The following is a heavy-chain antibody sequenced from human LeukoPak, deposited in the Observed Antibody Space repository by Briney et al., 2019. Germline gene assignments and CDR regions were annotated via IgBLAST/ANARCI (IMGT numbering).Heavy chain of an antibody. CDR3: ARDHRDSGSYQHPFDY. D-gene: IGHD1-26*01. V-gene: IGHV4-39*07. CDR1: GGSISSSSYY. J-gene: IGHJ4*02. CDR2: IYYSGST. Sequence: SETLSLTCTVSGGSISSSSYYWGWIRQPPGKGLEWIGSIYYSGSTYYNPSLKSRVTISVDTSKNQFSLKLSSVTAADTAVYYCARDHRDSGSYQHPFDYWGQGTLVTVSS.